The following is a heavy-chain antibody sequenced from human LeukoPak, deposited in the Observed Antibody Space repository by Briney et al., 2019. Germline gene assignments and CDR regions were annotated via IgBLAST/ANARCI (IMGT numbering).Heavy chain of an antibody. D-gene: IGHD1-7*01. V-gene: IGHV4-39*01. Sequence: PSETLSLTCTVSGGSISSSSYSWGWIRQPPGKGLEWIGSIYYSGSTYYNPSLKSRVTISVDTSKNQFSLKLSSVTAADTAVYYCARKLGTGARGAFDIWGQGTMVTVSS. CDR1: GGSISSSSYS. J-gene: IGHJ3*02. CDR2: IYYSGST. CDR3: ARKLGTGARGAFDI.